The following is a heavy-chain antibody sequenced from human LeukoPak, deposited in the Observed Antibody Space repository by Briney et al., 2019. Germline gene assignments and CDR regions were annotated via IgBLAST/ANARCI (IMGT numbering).Heavy chain of an antibody. CDR3: ARRHPDCSGGSCYWFDP. Sequence: ASVKVSCKASGYTFTSYDINWVRQATGQGFEWMGWMNPNSGNTGYAQKFQGRVTMTRNTSISTAYMELSSLRSEDTAVYYCARRHPDCSGGSCYWFDPWGQGTLVTVSS. D-gene: IGHD2-15*01. J-gene: IGHJ5*02. V-gene: IGHV1-8*01. CDR2: MNPNSGNT. CDR1: GYTFTSYD.